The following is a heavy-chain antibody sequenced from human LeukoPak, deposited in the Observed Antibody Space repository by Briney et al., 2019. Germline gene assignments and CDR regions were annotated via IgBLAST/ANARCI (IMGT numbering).Heavy chain of an antibody. CDR1: EFGFSSST. CDR3: AKVVSGYHFDY. Sequence: GGSLRLSCAAHEFGFSSSTMSWVRQAAGKGLEWVAKMKEDGSDEEYVDAVKGRFTISRDNSQNTLYLQMNTLRAEDTAVYYCAKVVSGYHFDYWGQGTLVTVSS. J-gene: IGHJ4*02. V-gene: IGHV3-7*03. CDR2: MKEDGSDE. D-gene: IGHD5-12*01.